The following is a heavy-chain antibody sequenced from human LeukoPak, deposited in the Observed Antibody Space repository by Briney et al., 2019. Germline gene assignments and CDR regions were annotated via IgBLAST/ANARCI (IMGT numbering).Heavy chain of an antibody. CDR3: ARVTAIAVAGYNWFDP. Sequence: SETLSLTCTVSGGSISSYYWSWIRQPPGKGLEWIGYIYYSGSTNYNPSLKSRVTISVDTSKNQFSLKLSSVTAADTAVYYCARVTAIAVAGYNWFDPWGQGTLVTVSS. V-gene: IGHV4-59*01. CDR1: GGSISSYY. D-gene: IGHD6-19*01. CDR2: IYYSGST. J-gene: IGHJ5*02.